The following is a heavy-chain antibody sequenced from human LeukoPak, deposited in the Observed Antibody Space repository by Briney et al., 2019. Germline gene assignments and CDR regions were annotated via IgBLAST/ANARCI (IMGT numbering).Heavy chain of an antibody. J-gene: IGHJ5*02. D-gene: IGHD5-24*01. CDR1: GFTFGNSW. Sequence: PGGSLRLSCAASGFTFGNSWTTWVRQAPGKGQEWVGNIKQDGSVNRYADSVRGRFTISRDNAQTSLYLQMNSLRAEDTAVYYCARASNPWLQLTWGQGTLVTVSS. V-gene: IGHV3-7*05. CDR3: ARASNPWLQLT. CDR2: IKQDGSVN.